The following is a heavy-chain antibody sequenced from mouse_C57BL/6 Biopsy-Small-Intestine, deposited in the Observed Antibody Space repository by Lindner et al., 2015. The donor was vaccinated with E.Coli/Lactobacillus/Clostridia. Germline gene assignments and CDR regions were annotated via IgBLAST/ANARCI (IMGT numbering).Heavy chain of an antibody. CDR2: ISSGSSTI. D-gene: IGHD1-1*02. CDR3: ARPRGGYYLDY. Sequence: VQLQESGGGLVKPGGSLKLSCAASGFTFSDYGMHWVRQAPEKGLEWVAYISSGSSTIYYADTVKGRFTTSRDNAKNTLFLQMTSLRSEDTAMYYCARPRGGYYLDYWGQGTTLTVSS. V-gene: IGHV5-17*01. CDR1: GFTFSDYG. J-gene: IGHJ2*01.